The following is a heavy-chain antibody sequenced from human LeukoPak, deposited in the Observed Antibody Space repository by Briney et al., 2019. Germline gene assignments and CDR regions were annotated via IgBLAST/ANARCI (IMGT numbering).Heavy chain of an antibody. CDR2: IGWNTGSF. CDR3: ARARSRSVRGTIPGWAWNLDL. V-gene: IGHV3-9*01. CDR1: GFTFSYYW. D-gene: IGHD3-10*01. Sequence: GGSLRLSCAASGFTFSYYWMHWVRQAPGKGLEWVSGIGWNTGSFDYVDSVKGRFTVSRDNVKKSLYLQMNSLTSEDTALYYCARARSRSVRGTIPGWAWNLDLWGRGTLVTVSS. J-gene: IGHJ2*01.